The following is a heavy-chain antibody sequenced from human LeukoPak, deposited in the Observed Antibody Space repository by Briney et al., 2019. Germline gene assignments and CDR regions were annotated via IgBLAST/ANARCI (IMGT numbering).Heavy chain of an antibody. D-gene: IGHD3-22*01. Sequence: GGSLRLSCAASGFTFSSYWMHWVRQAPGKGLVWVSRITNDGSGTAYADSVKGRFTISRDNAKNTLYLQMNSLRAEDTAVYYCTTGVGFSSGYSIDYWGQGTLVTVSS. V-gene: IGHV3-74*01. CDR1: GFTFSSYW. CDR3: TTGVGFSSGYSIDY. CDR2: ITNDGSGT. J-gene: IGHJ4*02.